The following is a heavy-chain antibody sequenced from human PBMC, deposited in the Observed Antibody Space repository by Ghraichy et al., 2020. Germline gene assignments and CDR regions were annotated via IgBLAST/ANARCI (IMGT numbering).Heavy chain of an antibody. CDR3: ARMIGSGWYYYYYGMDV. D-gene: IGHD6-19*01. V-gene: IGHV3-7*03. J-gene: IGHJ6*02. Sequence: GGSLRLSCAASGFTFSSYWMSWVRQAPGKGLEWVANIKQDGSEKYYVDSVKGRFTISRDNAKNSLYLQMNSLRAEDTAVYYCARMIGSGWYYYYYGMDVWGQGTTVTVSS. CDR2: IKQDGSEK. CDR1: GFTFSSYW.